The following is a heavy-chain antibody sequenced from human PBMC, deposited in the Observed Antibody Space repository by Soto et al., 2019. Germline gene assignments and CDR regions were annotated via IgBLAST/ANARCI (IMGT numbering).Heavy chain of an antibody. V-gene: IGHV4-31*03. CDR3: ARVFGAVHGGGMDV. Sequence: SETLSLTCTVSGGSISSGGYYWSWIRQHPGKGLEWIGYIYYSGSTYYNPSLKSRVTISVDTSKNQFSLKLSSVTAADTAVYYCARVFGAVHGGGMDVWGQGXTVTVSS. CDR1: GGSISSGGYY. J-gene: IGHJ6*02. D-gene: IGHD3-10*01. CDR2: IYYSGST.